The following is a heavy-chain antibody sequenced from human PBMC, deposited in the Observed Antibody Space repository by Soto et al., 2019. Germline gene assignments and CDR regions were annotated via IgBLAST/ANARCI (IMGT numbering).Heavy chain of an antibody. CDR1: GFTFSSYS. CDR3: ARLDRAEYFQY. Sequence: PGGSLRLSCAASGFTFSSYSMNWVRQAPGKGLEWVSYISSSSSTIYYADSVKGRFTISRDNAKNSLYLQMNSLRSEDTAVYYCARLDRAEYFQYWGQGTLVTVSS. CDR2: ISSSSSTI. V-gene: IGHV3-48*01. J-gene: IGHJ1*01.